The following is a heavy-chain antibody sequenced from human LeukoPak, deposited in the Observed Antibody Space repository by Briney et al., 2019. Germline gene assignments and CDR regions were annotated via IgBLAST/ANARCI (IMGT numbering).Heavy chain of an antibody. D-gene: IGHD6-6*01. CDR1: GGTFSSYA. Sequence: GASVKVSCKASGGTFSSYAISWVRQAPGQGLEWMGGIIPIFGTANYAQKFQGRVTITADESTSTAYMELNSLRSEDTAVYYCARGSSENTSSPRFDYWGQGPLSPSPQ. CDR3: ARGSSENTSSPRFDY. CDR2: IIPIFGTA. V-gene: IGHV1-69*13. J-gene: IGHJ4*02.